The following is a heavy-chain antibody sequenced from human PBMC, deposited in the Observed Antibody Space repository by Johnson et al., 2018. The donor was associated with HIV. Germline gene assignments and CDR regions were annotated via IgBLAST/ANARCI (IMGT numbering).Heavy chain of an antibody. CDR3: AKGGITRAPDAFDI. D-gene: IGHD3-10*01. Sequence: VQLVESGGGVVQPGKSLTLSCVGSGLSFSNFGIHWVRQAPGKGPEWVAAISYDGSNKYYADSVKGRFTISRDNAKNTLYLQMNSLRAEYTAVYYCAKGGITRAPDAFDIWGQGTMVTVSS. V-gene: IGHV3-30*18. J-gene: IGHJ3*02. CDR1: GLSFSNFG. CDR2: ISYDGSNK.